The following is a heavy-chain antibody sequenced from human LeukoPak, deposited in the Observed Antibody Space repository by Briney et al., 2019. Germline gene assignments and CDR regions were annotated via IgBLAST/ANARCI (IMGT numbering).Heavy chain of an antibody. Sequence: PSETLSLTCTVSGGSISSGNWWSWVRQPPGKGLEWTGEIYHSGSTNYNPSLKSRVTISVDTSKNQFSLKLSSVTAADTAVYYCARGRGYSSSWPYDYWGQGTLVTVSS. CDR2: IYHSGST. CDR1: GGSISSGNW. D-gene: IGHD6-13*01. J-gene: IGHJ4*02. V-gene: IGHV4-4*02. CDR3: ARGRGYSSSWPYDY.